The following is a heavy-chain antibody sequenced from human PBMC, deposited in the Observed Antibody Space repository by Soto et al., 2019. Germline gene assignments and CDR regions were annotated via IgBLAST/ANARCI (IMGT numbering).Heavy chain of an antibody. CDR3: AKVMYTWNDVAAFDS. CDR2: IGVTAGST. CDR1: RFTFSNFA. Sequence: AHLSESGGGLQQPGGSLKLSCEASRFTFSNFAMSWVRQAPGKALEWISTIGVTAGSTYYTDSVRGRFTISRDNSKNTLYLEMNSLRAEDTALYYCAKVMYTWNDVAAFDSWGQGTLVAVSS. V-gene: IGHV3-23*01. J-gene: IGHJ4*02. D-gene: IGHD1-1*01.